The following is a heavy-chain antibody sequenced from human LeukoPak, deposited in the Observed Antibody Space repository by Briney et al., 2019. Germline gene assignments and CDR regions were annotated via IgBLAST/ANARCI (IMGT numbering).Heavy chain of an antibody. V-gene: IGHV4-59*01. CDR3: ARVQWELPQGGGAFDI. D-gene: IGHD1-26*01. J-gene: IGHJ3*02. Sequence: MTSETLSLTCTVSGGSISSYYWSWIRQPPGKGLEWIGYIYYSGSTNYNPSLKSRVTISVDTSKNQFSLKLSSVTAADTAVYYCARVQWELPQGGGAFDIWGQGTMVTVSS. CDR1: GGSISSYY. CDR2: IYYSGST.